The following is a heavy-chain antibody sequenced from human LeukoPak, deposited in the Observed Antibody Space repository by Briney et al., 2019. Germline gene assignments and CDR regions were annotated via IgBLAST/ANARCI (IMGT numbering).Heavy chain of an antibody. D-gene: IGHD3-10*01. CDR1: GGSISSHY. Sequence: PETLSLACTVSGGSISSHYWSWIRQAPGKGLECIGYIYISGATNYNPPLRSRVTLSLDPSRNQFSLRLTSVTAADTAVYYCARTARVFDSWGPGILVTVSS. CDR3: ARTARVFDS. CDR2: IYISGAT. J-gene: IGHJ4*02. V-gene: IGHV4-4*09.